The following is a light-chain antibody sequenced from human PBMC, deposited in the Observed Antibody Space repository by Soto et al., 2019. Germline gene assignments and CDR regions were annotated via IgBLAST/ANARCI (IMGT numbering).Light chain of an antibody. V-gene: IGLV1-40*01. CDR1: SSNIGAGYD. CDR2: GNN. CDR3: QSYDSSLSGYV. Sequence: QSVLTQPPSVSGAPGQRVTISCTGNSSNIGAGYDVHWYQHLPGTAPKLLIYGNNNRPSGVPERFSGSKSGTSASLAITGLQAEDEADYYCQSYDSSLSGYVFGTGTKLTVL. J-gene: IGLJ1*01.